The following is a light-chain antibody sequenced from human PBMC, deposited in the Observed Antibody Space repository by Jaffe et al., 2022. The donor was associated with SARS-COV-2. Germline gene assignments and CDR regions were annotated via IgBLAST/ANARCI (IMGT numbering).Light chain of an antibody. Sequence: QSVLTQSPSASGTPGQRVIISCSGNSSNIGANSVNWYQQLPGTAPRLLIHSNEQRPSGVPDRFSGSKSGTSGSLAISGLQSEDEAEYYCAVWDDSLSGPVFGGGTKLTVL. V-gene: IGLV1-44*01. CDR2: SNE. CDR1: SSNIGANS. CDR3: AVWDDSLSGPV. J-gene: IGLJ3*02.